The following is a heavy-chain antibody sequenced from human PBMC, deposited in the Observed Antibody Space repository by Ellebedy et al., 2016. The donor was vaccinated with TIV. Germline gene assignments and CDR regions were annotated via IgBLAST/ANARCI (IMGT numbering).Heavy chain of an antibody. CDR2: ISGSGGST. D-gene: IGHD3-16*01. J-gene: IGHJ4*02. Sequence: GGSLRLXCAASGFTFSSYSMNWVRQAPGKGLEWVSAISGSGGSTYYADFVKGRFTISRDNSKNTLYLEMISLRADDTAVFYCARVWGTARSQDYFDYWGQGTLVTVSS. V-gene: IGHV3-23*01. CDR3: ARVWGTARSQDYFDY. CDR1: GFTFSSYS.